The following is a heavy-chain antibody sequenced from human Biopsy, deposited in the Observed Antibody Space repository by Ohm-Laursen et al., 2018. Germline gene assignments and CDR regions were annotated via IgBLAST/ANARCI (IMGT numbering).Heavy chain of an antibody. Sequence: GASVKVSCKASGYTFNDYFIHWVRQSPGQGLEWMGWVHPNSGATNSAEKFQGRVTMTRNTSISTAYMELNSLRSEDTAVYYCARGSFWFGGNYYYYGMDVWGQGTTVTVSS. D-gene: IGHD3-10*01. CDR3: ARGSFWFGGNYYYYGMDV. J-gene: IGHJ6*02. V-gene: IGHV1-2*02. CDR2: VHPNSGAT. CDR1: GYTFNDYF.